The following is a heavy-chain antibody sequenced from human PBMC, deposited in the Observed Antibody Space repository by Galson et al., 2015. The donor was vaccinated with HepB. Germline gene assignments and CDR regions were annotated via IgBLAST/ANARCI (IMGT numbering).Heavy chain of an antibody. CDR1: GFTFSGSA. CDR3: TRLGDLSGYSSR. D-gene: IGHD6-13*01. J-gene: IGHJ4*02. CDR2: IGSKANNYAT. Sequence: SLRLSCAGSGFTFSGSAMHWVRQASGRGLEWVGRIGSKANNYATAYTASVKGRFTISRDDSKNTAYPQMNSLRIEDTAVYYCTRLGDLSGYSSRWGQGTLVTVSS. V-gene: IGHV3-73*01.